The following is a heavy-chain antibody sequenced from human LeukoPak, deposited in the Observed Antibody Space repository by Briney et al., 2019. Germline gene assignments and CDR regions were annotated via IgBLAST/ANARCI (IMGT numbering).Heavy chain of an antibody. CDR2: ISGSGDST. CDR3: AKGGVVPAAIPLDFDY. Sequence: GGSLRLSCAASGFTFSSYGMSWVRQAPGKGLEWVSAISGSGDSTYYADSVKGRFTISRDNSKNTLFLQMNSLGAEDTAVYYCAKGGVVPAAIPLDFDYWGQGTLVTVSS. D-gene: IGHD2-2*01. V-gene: IGHV3-23*01. J-gene: IGHJ4*02. CDR1: GFTFSSYG.